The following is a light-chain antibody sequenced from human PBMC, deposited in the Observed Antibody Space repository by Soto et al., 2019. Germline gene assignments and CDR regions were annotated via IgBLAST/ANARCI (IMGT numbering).Light chain of an antibody. CDR2: KAS. Sequence: DIQMTQSPSTLSASVGDRVTITCRASQSISSWLAWFQQKPGKAPKLLIYKASSLERGVPSRFSGSGSGTEFTLTISSQQPEDVATYFCHQYNRYWTFGQGTKVEIK. J-gene: IGKJ1*01. V-gene: IGKV1-5*03. CDR1: QSISSW. CDR3: HQYNRYWT.